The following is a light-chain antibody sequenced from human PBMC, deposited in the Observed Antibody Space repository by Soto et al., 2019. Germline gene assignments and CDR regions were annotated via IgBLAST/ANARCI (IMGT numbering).Light chain of an antibody. V-gene: IGKV1-12*01. J-gene: IGKJ1*01. Sequence: DVQMTQSPSSVSASVGDRVTITCRASEGISSSLAWYQQKPGKAPQPLIYPVSSLQIGVPSRFSGRGSGTDFTLTISSLQPEDFATYYCQQAKNFPWTFGQGTKVENK. CDR1: EGISSS. CDR2: PVS. CDR3: QQAKNFPWT.